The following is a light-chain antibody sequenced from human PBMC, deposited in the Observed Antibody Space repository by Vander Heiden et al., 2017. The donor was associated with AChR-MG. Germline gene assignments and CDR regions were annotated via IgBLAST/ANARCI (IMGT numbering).Light chain of an antibody. CDR2: GAS. CDR1: QSVSRS. CDR3: QQYNNWPPRT. V-gene: IGKV3-15*01. Sequence: EIAITQSPATLSVSPGERATLSCSASQSVSRSLPWYQQQPAQASRLLICGASTRATGIPARFSGSGSGTEFTLTISSLQSEDFAVFYCQQYNNWPPRTFGQGTKLEIK. J-gene: IGKJ2*01.